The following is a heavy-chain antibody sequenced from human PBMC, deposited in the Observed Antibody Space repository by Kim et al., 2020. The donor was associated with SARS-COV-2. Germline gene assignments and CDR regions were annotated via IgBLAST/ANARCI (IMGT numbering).Heavy chain of an antibody. V-gene: IGHV4-59*08. CDR3: ARHKGDGYSYGNYYYYGMDV. Sequence: SETLSLTCTVSGGSISSYYWSWIRQPPGKGLEWIGYIYYSGSTNYNPSLKSRVTISVDTSKNQFSLKLSSVTAADTAVYYCARHKGDGYSYGNYYYYGMDVWGQGTTVTVSS. CDR1: GGSISSYY. J-gene: IGHJ6*02. CDR2: IYYSGST. D-gene: IGHD5-18*01.